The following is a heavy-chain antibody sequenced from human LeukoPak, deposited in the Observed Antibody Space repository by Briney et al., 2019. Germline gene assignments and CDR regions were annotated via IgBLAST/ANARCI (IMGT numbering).Heavy chain of an antibody. V-gene: IGHV3-21*01. CDR1: GFTFSTYI. J-gene: IGHJ4*02. CDR2: ISSSSTYI. CDR3: ARGGTVVVSQNDH. Sequence: GGSLRLSCAASGFTFSTYIINWVRQAPGKGLEWVSSISSSSTYIYYADSVRGRFTISRDDAKNSLYLQMNSLRAEDTAVYYCARGGTVVVSQNDHWGQGTLVTVSS. D-gene: IGHD2-21*01.